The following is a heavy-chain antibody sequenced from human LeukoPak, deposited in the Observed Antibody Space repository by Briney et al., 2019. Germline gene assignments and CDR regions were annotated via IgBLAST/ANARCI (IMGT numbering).Heavy chain of an antibody. Sequence: PGGSLRLSCAASGFTFSSYEMTWVRQAPGKGLEWVSYISTSGTNIYYADSVKGRFTISRDNSKNTLYLQMNSLRAEDTAVYYCAKTPPGGDYFDYWGQGTLVTVSS. J-gene: IGHJ4*02. CDR2: ISTSGTNI. V-gene: IGHV3-48*03. CDR1: GFTFSSYE. CDR3: AKTPPGGDYFDY. D-gene: IGHD4-17*01.